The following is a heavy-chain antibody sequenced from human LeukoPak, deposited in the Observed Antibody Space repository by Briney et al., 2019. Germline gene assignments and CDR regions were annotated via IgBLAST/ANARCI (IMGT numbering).Heavy chain of an antibody. CDR3: ARVTGYTAMVPYCFDY. J-gene: IGHJ4*02. Sequence: SETLSLTCTVSGGSISSYFWSWIRQPPGKGLEWIGYIYYSGSTNYNPSLKSRVTISVDTSKNQFSLKLSSVTAADTAVYYCARVTGYTAMVPYCFDYWGQGTLVTVSS. CDR1: GGSISSYF. CDR2: IYYSGST. V-gene: IGHV4-59*01. D-gene: IGHD5-18*01.